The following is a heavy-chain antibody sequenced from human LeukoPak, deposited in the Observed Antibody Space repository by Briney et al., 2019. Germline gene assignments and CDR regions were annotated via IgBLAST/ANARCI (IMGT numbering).Heavy chain of an antibody. CDR2: IYYSGST. Sequence: SETLSLTCTVSGGSISSYYWSWIRQPPGKGLGWIGYIYYSGSTNYNPSLKSRVTISVDTSKNQFSLKLSSVTAADTAVYYCARAGSSWGNYYYYYYMDVWGKGTTVTVSS. V-gene: IGHV4-59*01. CDR1: GGSISSYY. CDR3: ARAGSSWGNYYYYYYMDV. J-gene: IGHJ6*03. D-gene: IGHD6-13*01.